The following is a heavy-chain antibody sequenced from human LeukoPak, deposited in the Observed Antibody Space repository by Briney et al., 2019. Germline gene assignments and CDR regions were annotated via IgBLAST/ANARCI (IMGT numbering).Heavy chain of an antibody. J-gene: IGHJ5*02. Sequence: SETLTLTCTVSGGSITSNYWSWIRQPPGKGLEYIGYIYYTGSTNYNPSLKSRVTISEDTSKNQFSLKRRFLTAADTAVYYCARGADYDTHSSYFDPWGQGTLVTVSS. CDR2: IYYTGST. CDR1: GGSITSNY. CDR3: ARGADYDTHSSYFDP. D-gene: IGHD3-22*01. V-gene: IGHV4-59*01.